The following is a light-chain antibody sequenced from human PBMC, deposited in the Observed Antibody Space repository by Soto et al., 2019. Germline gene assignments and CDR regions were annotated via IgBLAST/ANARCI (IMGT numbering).Light chain of an antibody. CDR1: QYINNY. Sequence: DIQMAQSPSSLSASVGDRVTISCRPSQYINNYLNWYQQKPGKAPKLLISAASSLQSGVPSRFNGSGSGTDFTLTISSLEPEDFAVYYCQQRSNWPLTFGGGTKVEIK. CDR3: QQRSNWPLT. J-gene: IGKJ4*01. CDR2: AAS. V-gene: IGKV1-39*01.